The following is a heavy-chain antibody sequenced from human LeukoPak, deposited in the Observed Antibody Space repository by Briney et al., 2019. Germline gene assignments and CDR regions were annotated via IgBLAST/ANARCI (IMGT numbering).Heavy chain of an antibody. CDR2: IYTSGST. Sequence: SETLSLTCTVSGGSISSYYWSWIRQPAGKGLEWIGRIYTSGSTNYNPSLKSRVTMSVDTSKNQFSLKLSSVTAADTAVYYCARECLTMILHDAFDIWGQGTMVTVSS. J-gene: IGHJ3*02. CDR1: GGSISSYY. V-gene: IGHV4-4*07. D-gene: IGHD3-22*01. CDR3: ARECLTMILHDAFDI.